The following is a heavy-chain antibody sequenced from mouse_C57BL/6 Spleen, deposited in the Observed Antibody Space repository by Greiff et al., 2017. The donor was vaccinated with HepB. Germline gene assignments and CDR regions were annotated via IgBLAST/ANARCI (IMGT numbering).Heavy chain of an antibody. CDR1: GYTFTDYY. CDR3: AREGTAQATLDYFDY. Sequence: VQRVESGPELVKPGASVKISCKASGYTFTDYYINWVKQRPGQGLEWIGWIYPGSGNTKYNEKFKGKATLTVDTSSSTAYMQLSSLTSEDSAVYFCAREGTAQATLDYFDYWGQGTTLTVSS. D-gene: IGHD3-2*02. V-gene: IGHV1-84*01. CDR2: IYPGSGNT. J-gene: IGHJ2*01.